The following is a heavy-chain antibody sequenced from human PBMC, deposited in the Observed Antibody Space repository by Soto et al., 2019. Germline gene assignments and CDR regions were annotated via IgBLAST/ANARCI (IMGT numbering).Heavy chain of an antibody. J-gene: IGHJ5*02. V-gene: IGHV3-48*01. D-gene: IGHD3-3*01. CDR3: ARDTPYYDFWSGNWFDP. CDR1: GFTFSSYS. Sequence: GGSLRLSCEASGFTFSSYSMNWVRQAPGKGLEWVSYISSSSSTIYYADSVKGRFTISRDNAKNSLYLQMNSLRAEDTAVYYCARDTPYYDFWSGNWFDPWGQGTLVTVSS. CDR2: ISSSSSTI.